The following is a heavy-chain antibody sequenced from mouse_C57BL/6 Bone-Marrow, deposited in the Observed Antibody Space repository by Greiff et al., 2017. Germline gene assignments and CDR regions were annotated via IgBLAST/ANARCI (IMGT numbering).Heavy chain of an antibody. CDR1: GYTFTDYY. D-gene: IGHD1-1*01. J-gene: IGHJ3*01. CDR3: ASPFYYYGSPFAY. Sequence: QVQLQQSGAELVRPGASVKLSCKASGYTFTDYYINWVKQRPGQGLEWIARLYPGSGNPYYNEKFKGKATLTAYKSSSTAYMQLSSLTSEDSAVYFCASPFYYYGSPFAYWGQGTLVTVSA. V-gene: IGHV1-76*01. CDR2: LYPGSGNP.